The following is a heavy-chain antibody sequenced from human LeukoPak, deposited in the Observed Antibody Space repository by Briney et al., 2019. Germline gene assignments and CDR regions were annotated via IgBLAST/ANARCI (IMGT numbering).Heavy chain of an antibody. J-gene: IGHJ4*02. CDR2: MNPNSGNT. D-gene: IGHD3-10*01. CDR1: RYTFTSYD. Sequence: ASVKVSCKASRYTFTSYDINWVRQATGQGLEWMGWMNPNSGNTGYAQKFQGRVTMTRNTSISTAYMELSSLRSEDTAMYYCARVRGFYSGSITYYNDYWGQGTLVTVSS. CDR3: ARVRGFYSGSITYYNDY. V-gene: IGHV1-8*01.